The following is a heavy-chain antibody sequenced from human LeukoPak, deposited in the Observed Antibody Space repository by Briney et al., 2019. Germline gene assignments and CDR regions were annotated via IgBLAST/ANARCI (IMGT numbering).Heavy chain of an antibody. D-gene: IGHD5-12*01. CDR3: ARGVVATDFDY. J-gene: IGHJ4*02. V-gene: IGHV4-59*01. CDR1: GGSISSYY. Sequence: SSETLSLTCTVSGGSISSYYWSWIRQPPGKGLEWIGYIYYSGSTNYNPSLKSRVTISVDTSKNQFSLKLSSVTAADTAVYYCARGVVATDFDYWGQGTLVTVSS. CDR2: IYYSGST.